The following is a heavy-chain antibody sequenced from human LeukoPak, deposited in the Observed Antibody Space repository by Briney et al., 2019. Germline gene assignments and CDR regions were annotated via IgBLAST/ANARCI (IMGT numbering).Heavy chain of an antibody. CDR1: GLTVSSNY. J-gene: IGHJ4*02. CDR2: IYSGGST. D-gene: IGHD2-15*01. CDR3: ARAPGYCSGGSCYSLLDY. Sequence: PGGSLRLSCAASGLTVSSNYMSWVRQALGKGLEWVSIIYSGGSTYYADSVRGRFTISRDNSKNTLYLQMNSLRAEDTAVYYCARAPGYCSGGSCYSLLDYWGQGTLVTVSS. V-gene: IGHV3-53*01.